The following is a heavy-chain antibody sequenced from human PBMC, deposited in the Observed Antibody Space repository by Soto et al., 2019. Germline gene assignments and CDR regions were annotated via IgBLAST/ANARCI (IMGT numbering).Heavy chain of an antibody. CDR1: GFTVSINY. D-gene: IGHD3-10*01. Sequence: PGGSLRLSCAASGFTVSINYMSWVRQAPGKGLEWVSVIYSGGSTYYADSVKGRFTISRDNSKNTLYLQMNSLRAEDTAVYYCAREFRTPYTYYYGSGSYSPSTYYYYGMDVWGQGTTVTVSS. J-gene: IGHJ6*02. CDR3: AREFRTPYTYYYGSGSYSPSTYYYYGMDV. CDR2: IYSGGST. V-gene: IGHV3-66*01.